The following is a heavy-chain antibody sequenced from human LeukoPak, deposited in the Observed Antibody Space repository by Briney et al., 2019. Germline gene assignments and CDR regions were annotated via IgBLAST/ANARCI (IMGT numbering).Heavy chain of an antibody. D-gene: IGHD3-10*01. CDR3: ATLTVRGVIHI. J-gene: IGHJ4*02. V-gene: IGHV3-15*01. CDR1: GFTFSNTW. CDR2: IQSKTDGGTT. Sequence: KSGGSLRLSCAASGFTFSNTWMNWVRQAPGKGLEWVGRIQSKTDGGTTEYAAPVKGRFTISRDDSKTTLYLQMNSLKTEDTAVYYCATLTVRGVIHIWGQGTLVTVSS.